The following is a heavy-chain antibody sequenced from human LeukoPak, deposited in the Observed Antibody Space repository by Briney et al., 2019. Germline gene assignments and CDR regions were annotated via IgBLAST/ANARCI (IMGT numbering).Heavy chain of an antibody. Sequence: PSETLSLTCSVSGGSVSTTNYYWSWIRQPPGKGLEWIGYVYSSGSTKYNHSLKSPVTISLDTSKNQFSLKLNSVTAADTAVYYCARGTYCSGGTCHSSNWFDPWGQGTLVTVSS. CDR2: VYSSGST. CDR1: GGSVSTTNYY. V-gene: IGHV4-61*01. D-gene: IGHD2-15*01. CDR3: ARGTYCSGGTCHSSNWFDP. J-gene: IGHJ5*02.